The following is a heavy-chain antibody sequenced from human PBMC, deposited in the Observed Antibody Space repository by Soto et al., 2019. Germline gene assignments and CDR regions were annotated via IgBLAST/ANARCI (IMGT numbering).Heavy chain of an antibody. CDR2: TYYRSKWYN. J-gene: IGHJ6*02. V-gene: IGHV6-1*01. CDR1: GDSVSSNSAA. D-gene: IGHD3-3*01. Sequence: LSLTCAISGDSVSSNSAAWNWIRQSPSRGLEWLGRTYYRSKWYNDYAVSVKSRITINPDTSKNQFSLQLNSVTPEDTAVYYCARDRTYYDFWSGYPPPPHYYYYGMNVWGQGTTVTVYS. CDR3: ARDRTYYDFWSGYPPPPHYYYYGMNV.